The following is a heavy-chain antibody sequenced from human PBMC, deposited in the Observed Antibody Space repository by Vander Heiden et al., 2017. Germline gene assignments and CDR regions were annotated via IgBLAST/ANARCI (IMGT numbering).Heavy chain of an antibody. Sequence: EVQLLESGGGLVQPGGSLRLSCAASGFTFSSHAMSWVRQAPGKGLEWVSAISGSGGSTYYADSVKGRFTISRDNSKNTLYLQMNSLRAEDTAVYYCAKEPYYDILTGYYGGVWGQGTLVTVSS. CDR2: ISGSGGST. D-gene: IGHD3-9*01. CDR1: GFTFSSHA. J-gene: IGHJ4*02. V-gene: IGHV3-23*01. CDR3: AKEPYYDILTGYYGGV.